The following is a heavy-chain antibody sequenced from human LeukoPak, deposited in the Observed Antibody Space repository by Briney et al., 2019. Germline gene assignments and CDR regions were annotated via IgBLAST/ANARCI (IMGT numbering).Heavy chain of an antibody. V-gene: IGHV4-39*01. CDR3: ASRPKLGYSYGPSDY. CDR1: GASISSSSYY. CDR2: IYYGGST. J-gene: IGHJ4*02. D-gene: IGHD5-18*01. Sequence: SETLSLTCTVSGASISSSSYYWGWIRQPPGKGLEWIGTIYYGGSTYYNPSLTSRVTISVDTSRNQFSLMLSSVTATDTAVYYCASRPKLGYSYGPSDYWGQGTLVTVSS.